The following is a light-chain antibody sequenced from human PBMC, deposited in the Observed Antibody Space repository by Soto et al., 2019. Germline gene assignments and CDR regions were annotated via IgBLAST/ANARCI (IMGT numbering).Light chain of an antibody. J-gene: IGLJ3*02. CDR1: SSDVGGYNY. CDR2: SVT. CDR3: CSYGGSYTWV. Sequence: QSALTQPSSVSGSPGQSVTISCTGTSSDVGGYNYVSWYQQHPGKDPKLLIYSVTKRPSGLPDRFSGSKSGNTASLTISGLQAEDEADYYCCSYGGSYTWVFGGGTKVTVL. V-gene: IGLV2-11*01.